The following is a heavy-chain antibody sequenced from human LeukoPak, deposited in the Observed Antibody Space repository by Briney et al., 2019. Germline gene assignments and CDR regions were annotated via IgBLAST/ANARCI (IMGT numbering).Heavy chain of an antibody. J-gene: IGHJ4*02. D-gene: IGHD1-26*01. V-gene: IGHV3-23*01. Sequence: QPGGSLRLSCAASGFTFSSYAMSWVRQAPGKGLEWVSAISGSGGSTYYADSVKGRFTISRDNSKNTLYLQMNSLRAEDTAVYYCAKSRRARVGATTAFDYWGQGTLVTVSS. CDR3: AKSRRARVGATTAFDY. CDR1: GFTFSSYA. CDR2: ISGSGGST.